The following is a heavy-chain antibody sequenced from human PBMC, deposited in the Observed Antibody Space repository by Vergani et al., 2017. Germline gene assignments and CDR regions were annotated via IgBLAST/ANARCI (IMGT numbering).Heavy chain of an antibody. CDR3: AGGTGMAYYFDY. Sequence: EVQLLESGGGLVQPGGSLRLSCAASGFTFSSYAMSWVRQAPGKGLEWVSAISGSGGSTYYADSVKGRFTIARDNSKNTLYLQMNSLRAEETAVYYCAGGTGMAYYFDYWGQGTLVTVSS. V-gene: IGHV3-23*01. J-gene: IGHJ4*02. CDR2: ISGSGGST. CDR1: GFTFSSYA. D-gene: IGHD3-10*01.